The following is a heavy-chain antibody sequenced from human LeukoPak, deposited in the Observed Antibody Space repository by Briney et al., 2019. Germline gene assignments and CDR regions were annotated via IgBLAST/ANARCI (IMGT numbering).Heavy chain of an antibody. CDR3: ARARNGTLKY. CDR2: ISYDGNHK. V-gene: IGHV3-30*01. J-gene: IGHJ4*02. CDR1: GFTFSHYA. D-gene: IGHD1-26*01. Sequence: GGSLRLSCAASGFTFSHYAMHWVRQAPGKGLEWVAVISYDGNHKYYADPVKGRFTISRDNSKNTLYVQMNSLRAEDTAVYYCARARNGTLKYWGQGTLVTVCS.